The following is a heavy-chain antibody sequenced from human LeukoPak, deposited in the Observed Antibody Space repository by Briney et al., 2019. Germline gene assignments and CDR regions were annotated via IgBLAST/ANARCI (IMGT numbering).Heavy chain of an antibody. V-gene: IGHV1-2*02. CDR3: ANQNDDFCSGHRGFDP. D-gene: IGHD3-3*01. CDR1: GYTFTGYY. CDR2: INPNSGGT. J-gene: IGHJ5*02. Sequence: ASVKVSCKASGYTFTGYYMHWVRQAPGQGLEWMGWINPNSGGTNYAQKFQGRVTMTRDTSISTAYMELSRLRSDDTAVYYCANQNDDFCSGHRGFDPWGQGTLVTVSS.